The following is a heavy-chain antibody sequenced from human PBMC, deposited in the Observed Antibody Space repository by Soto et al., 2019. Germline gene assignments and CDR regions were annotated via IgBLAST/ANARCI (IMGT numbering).Heavy chain of an antibody. CDR3: AREAGSGSYYPDDY. V-gene: IGHV1-18*04. CDR2: LNTYNGDT. D-gene: IGHD1-26*01. CDR1: GYTFNYYA. Sequence: QVQLVQSGAEVKKPGASVRVSCKASGYTFNYYAISWVRQAPGQGLEWMGWLNTYNGDTQSAQQFQDRVTMTRDTSTTTAYMELRSLKYDDTAVYYCAREAGSGSYYPDDYWGQGTLVTVSS. J-gene: IGHJ4*02.